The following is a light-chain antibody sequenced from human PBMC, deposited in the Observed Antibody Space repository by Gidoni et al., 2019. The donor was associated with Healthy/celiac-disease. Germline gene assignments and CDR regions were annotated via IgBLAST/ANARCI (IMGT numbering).Light chain of an antibody. J-gene: IGKJ2*03. Sequence: ELVLTQSPATLYLSPGERATLSCRASQSVSSYLAWYQQNTGQALRLLIYDASNRATGIPARFSGSWSGTYFTLTISSLEPEDFAVYYCQQRSNWPPRYSFGQGTKLEIK. CDR1: QSVSSY. V-gene: IGKV3-11*01. CDR3: QQRSNWPPRYS. CDR2: DAS.